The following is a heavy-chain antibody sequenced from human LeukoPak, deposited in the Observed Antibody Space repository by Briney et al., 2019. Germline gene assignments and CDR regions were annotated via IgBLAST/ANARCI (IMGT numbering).Heavy chain of an antibody. D-gene: IGHD3-9*01. V-gene: IGHV1-46*01. CDR2: INPSGDST. CDR1: GYSFTSCY. Sequence: ASVKVSCKASGYSFTSCYMCWVRQAPGQGLEWMGIINPSGDSTSYAQKFQGRVTLTRDTSTSTVYMELSSLRSEDTAVYYCARGRYDILTGYYSAANWFDPWGQGTLVTVSS. CDR3: ARGRYDILTGYYSAANWFDP. J-gene: IGHJ5*02.